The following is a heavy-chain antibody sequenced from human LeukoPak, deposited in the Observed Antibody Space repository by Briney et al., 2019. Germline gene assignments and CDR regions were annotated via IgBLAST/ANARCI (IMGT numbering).Heavy chain of an antibody. Sequence: ASVKVSCKASGYTFTGYYTHWVRQAPGQGLEWMGWINPNSGGTNYAQKFQGRVTMTRDTSISTAYMELSRLRSDDTAVYYCARVGLGHRLGYCSGGSCYSGDYYYYYMDVWGKGTTVTVSS. CDR1: GYTFTGYY. J-gene: IGHJ6*03. V-gene: IGHV1-2*02. CDR2: INPNSGGT. D-gene: IGHD2-15*01. CDR3: ARVGLGHRLGYCSGGSCYSGDYYYYYMDV.